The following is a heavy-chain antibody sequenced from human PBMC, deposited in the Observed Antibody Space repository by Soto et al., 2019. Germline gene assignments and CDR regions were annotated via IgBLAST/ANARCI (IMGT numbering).Heavy chain of an antibody. CDR3: ARGASSGSHKPDALDI. CDR2: INPNSGGT. Sequence: ASVKVSCKASGYTFTGYYMHWVRQAPGQGLEWMGWINPNSGGTNYAQKFQGWVTMTRDTSISTAYMELSRLRSDDTAVYYCARGASSGSHKPDALDIWGQGTMVTVAS. CDR1: GYTFTGYY. D-gene: IGHD3-10*01. V-gene: IGHV1-2*04. J-gene: IGHJ3*02.